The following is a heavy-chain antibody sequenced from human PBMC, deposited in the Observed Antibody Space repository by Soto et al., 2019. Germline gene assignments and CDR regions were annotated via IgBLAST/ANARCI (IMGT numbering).Heavy chain of an antibody. Sequence: SETLSLTCTVSGGSISRGRYYWSWIRQHPGKGLEYIGYIYHNGNTYYNPSLKSRVSISVDTSKNQFSLRMSSVTAADTAVYYCARSISITIFGVVKRDYGMDVWGQGTTVTVSS. CDR3: ARSISITIFGVVKRDYGMDV. V-gene: IGHV4-31*03. D-gene: IGHD3-3*01. CDR1: GGSISRGRYY. CDR2: IYHNGNT. J-gene: IGHJ6*02.